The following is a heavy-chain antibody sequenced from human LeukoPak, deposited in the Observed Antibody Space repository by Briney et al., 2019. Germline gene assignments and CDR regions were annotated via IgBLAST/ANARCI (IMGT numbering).Heavy chain of an antibody. V-gene: IGHV3-7*05. D-gene: IGHD3-3*01. CDR1: GFTFSSYW. Sequence: PGGSLRLSCAASGFTFSSYWMSWVRQAPGKGLEWVAHIKPDGSEKYYVDSVKGRCTISRDNAKNSLYLQMNSLRAEDTAVYYCAREGVNYDFWSGYYGLGFDPWGQGTLVTVSS. CDR3: AREGVNYDFWSGYYGLGFDP. CDR2: IKPDGSEK. J-gene: IGHJ5*02.